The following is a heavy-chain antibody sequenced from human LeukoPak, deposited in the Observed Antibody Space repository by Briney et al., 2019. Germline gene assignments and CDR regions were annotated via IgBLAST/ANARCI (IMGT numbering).Heavy chain of an antibody. V-gene: IGHV3-66*01. Sequence: GGSLRLSCAASGFTVSSNYMSWVRQAPGKGLEWVSVIYSGDSTYYADSVKGRFTISGDNSKNTLYLQMNTLRAEDTAVYYCARLGQGLPPSYYFGMDVWGQGTTVTV. CDR2: IYSGDST. D-gene: IGHD6-19*01. CDR3: ARLGQGLPPSYYFGMDV. CDR1: GFTVSSNY. J-gene: IGHJ6*02.